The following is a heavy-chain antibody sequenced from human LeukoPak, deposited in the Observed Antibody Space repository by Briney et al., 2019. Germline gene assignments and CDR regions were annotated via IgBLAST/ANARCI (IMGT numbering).Heavy chain of an antibody. D-gene: IGHD6-13*01. J-gene: IGHJ4*02. Sequence: GGSLRLSCAASGFTFSSYGMHWVRQAPGKGLEWVAVISYDGGNKYYADSVKGRFTISRDNSKNTLYLQMNSLRAEDTAVYYCAKLGSGDSSSLDYWGQGTLVTVSS. CDR1: GFTFSSYG. V-gene: IGHV3-30*18. CDR3: AKLGSGDSSSLDY. CDR2: ISYDGGNK.